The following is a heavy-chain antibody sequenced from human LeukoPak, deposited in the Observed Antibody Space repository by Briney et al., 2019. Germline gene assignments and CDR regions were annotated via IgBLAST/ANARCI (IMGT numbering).Heavy chain of an antibody. D-gene: IGHD1-26*01. J-gene: IGHJ4*02. CDR2: IIPIFGTA. CDR3: ARGTPYSGSYPYYFDY. Sequence: ASVKVSCKASGGTFSSYAISWVRQAPGQGLEWMGGIIPIFGTANYAQKFQGRVTITADESTSTAYMELSSLRSEGTAVYYCARGTPYSGSYPYYFDYWGQGTLVTVSS. V-gene: IGHV1-69*13. CDR1: GGTFSSYA.